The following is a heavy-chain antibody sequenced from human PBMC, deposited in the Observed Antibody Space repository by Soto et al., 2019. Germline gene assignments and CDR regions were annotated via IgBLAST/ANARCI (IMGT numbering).Heavy chain of an antibody. CDR3: ARDPGLPGRYWYFDL. J-gene: IGHJ2*01. CDR2: VNPQRGDA. Sequence: QVVLVQSGAEVKKPGDSVKVSCKSSGYKFTDYYIHWVRQAPGQGPEWMGWVNPQRGDAVYAQKFQGWVTMTRDTATTTAYLEVNRLKPDDTAVYFCARDPGLPGRYWYFDLWGRGTLVTVSS. D-gene: IGHD3-9*01. V-gene: IGHV1-2*04. CDR1: GYKFTDYY.